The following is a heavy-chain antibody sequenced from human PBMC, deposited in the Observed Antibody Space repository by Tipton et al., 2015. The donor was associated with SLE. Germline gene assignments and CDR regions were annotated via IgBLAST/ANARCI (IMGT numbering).Heavy chain of an antibody. CDR1: GFTFSTYA. CDR3: ARDPVPHSDSWFFHWFDP. Sequence: SLRLSCAVSGFTFSTYAMHWVRQAPGKGLEWLAVISFDGSRKYYADSVEGRFTISRDNSKNTLFLQLSSLRSEDAAMYYCARDPVPHSDSWFFHWFDPWGQGTLVTVSS. D-gene: IGHD6-13*01. J-gene: IGHJ5*02. CDR2: ISFDGSRK. V-gene: IGHV3-30*04.